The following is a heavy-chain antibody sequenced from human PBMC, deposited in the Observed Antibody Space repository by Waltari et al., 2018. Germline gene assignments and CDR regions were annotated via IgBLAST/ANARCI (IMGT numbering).Heavy chain of an antibody. J-gene: IGHJ5*02. D-gene: IGHD6-6*01. CDR3: ARDKGSSSSRWFDP. Sequence: QVQLVQSGAEVKKPGASVKVSCKASGYTFTSYAMHWVLQAPGQRLEWMGWINAGNGNTKYSQKFQGRVTITRDTSASTAYMELSSLRSEDTAVYYCARDKGSSSSRWFDPWGQGTLVTVSS. CDR2: INAGNGNT. CDR1: GYTFTSYA. V-gene: IGHV1-3*01.